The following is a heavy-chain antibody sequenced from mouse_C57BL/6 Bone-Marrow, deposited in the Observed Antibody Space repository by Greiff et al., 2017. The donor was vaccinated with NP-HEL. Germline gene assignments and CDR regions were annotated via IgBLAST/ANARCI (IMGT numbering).Heavy chain of an antibody. CDR1: GYTFTSYW. J-gene: IGHJ1*03. V-gene: IGHV1-64*01. Sequence: QVQLQQPGAELVKPGASVKLSCKASGYTFTSYWMHWVKQRPGQGLEWIGMIHPNSGSTNYNEKFKSKATLTVDKSSSTAYMQLSSLTSEDSAVYYCARAHYGYVEDWYFDVWGTGTTVTVSS. CDR2: IHPNSGST. CDR3: ARAHYGYVEDWYFDV. D-gene: IGHD2-2*01.